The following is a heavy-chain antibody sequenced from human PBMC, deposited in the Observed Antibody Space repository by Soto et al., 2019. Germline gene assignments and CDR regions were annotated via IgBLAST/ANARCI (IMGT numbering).Heavy chain of an antibody. J-gene: IGHJ4*02. CDR2: ISYDGSNK. Sequence: GGSLRLSCAASGFTFSSYGMHWVRQAPGKGLEWVAVISYDGSNKYYADSVKGRFTISRDNSKNTLYLQMNSLRAEDTAVYYCAKVSPIAAAGIQGPVFDYWGQGTLVTVSS. CDR3: AKVSPIAAAGIQGPVFDY. V-gene: IGHV3-30*18. D-gene: IGHD6-13*01. CDR1: GFTFSSYG.